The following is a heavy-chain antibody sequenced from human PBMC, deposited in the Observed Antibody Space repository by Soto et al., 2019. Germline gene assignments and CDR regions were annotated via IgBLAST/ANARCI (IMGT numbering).Heavy chain of an antibody. Sequence: NPSETLSLTCAVSGGSISSGGYSCSWIRQPPGKGLEWIGYIYHRGSTYYNPSLKSRVTRSVDRSKNQFSLQLSSVTAADTAVYYCARHDDILTGYDYWGQGTLVTVSS. CDR1: GGSISSGGYS. CDR2: IYHRGST. V-gene: IGHV4-30-2*01. J-gene: IGHJ4*02. CDR3: ARHDDILTGYDY. D-gene: IGHD3-9*01.